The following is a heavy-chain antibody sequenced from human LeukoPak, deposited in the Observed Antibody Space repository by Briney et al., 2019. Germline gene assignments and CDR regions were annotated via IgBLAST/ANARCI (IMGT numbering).Heavy chain of an antibody. CDR2: IYYSGST. V-gene: IGHV4-39*01. CDR3: AENGATQAFDI. Sequence: MSLETLSLTCTVSGGSISSSSYYWGWIRQPPGKGLEWIGSIYYSGSTYYNPSLKSRVTISVDTSKNQFSLRLSSVTAADTAVYYCAENGATQAFDIWGQGTMVTVSS. D-gene: IGHD1-26*01. J-gene: IGHJ3*02. CDR1: GGSISSSSYY.